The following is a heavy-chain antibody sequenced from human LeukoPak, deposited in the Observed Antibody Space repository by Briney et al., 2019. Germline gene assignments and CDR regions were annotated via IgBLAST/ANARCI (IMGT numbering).Heavy chain of an antibody. CDR3: ARDYDYDILTGYYAYYYYGMDV. J-gene: IGHJ6*02. V-gene: IGHV3-23*01. D-gene: IGHD3-9*01. CDR1: RFTFSNYA. CDR2: ISAGAGST. Sequence: PGGSLRLSCATSRFTFSNYAMNWVRQAPGKGLEWVSTISAGAGSTYYADSVKGRFTISRDNSKNTLYLQMNSLRAEDTAVYYCARDYDYDILTGYYAYYYYGMDVWGQGTTVTVSS.